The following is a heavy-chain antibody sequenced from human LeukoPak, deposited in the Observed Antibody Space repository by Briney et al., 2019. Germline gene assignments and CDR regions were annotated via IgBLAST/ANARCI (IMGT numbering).Heavy chain of an antibody. CDR2: IYTSGST. J-gene: IGHJ5*02. Sequence: SQTLSLTCTVSGGSISSGSYYWSWIRQPAGKGLEWIGRIYTSGSTNYNPSLKSRVTISVDTSKNQFSLKLSSVTAADTAVYYCARRATSWYESWFDPWGQGTLVTVSS. CDR3: ARRATSWYESWFDP. CDR1: GGSISSGSYY. V-gene: IGHV4-61*02. D-gene: IGHD6-13*01.